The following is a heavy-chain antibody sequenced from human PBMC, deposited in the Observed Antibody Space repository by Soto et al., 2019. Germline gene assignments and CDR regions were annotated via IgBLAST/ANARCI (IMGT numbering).Heavy chain of an antibody. Sequence: GGSLRLSCAASGCTLSSYAMHWVRQAPGKGLEYVSAISTNGGSTYYANSVKGRFTISRDNSKNTLYLQMGSLRAEDMAVYYCARVGGSGSYYYYYMDVWGKGTTVTVSS. CDR3: ARVGGSGSYYYYYMDV. CDR1: GCTLSSYA. CDR2: ISTNGGST. V-gene: IGHV3-64*01. D-gene: IGHD3-10*01. J-gene: IGHJ6*03.